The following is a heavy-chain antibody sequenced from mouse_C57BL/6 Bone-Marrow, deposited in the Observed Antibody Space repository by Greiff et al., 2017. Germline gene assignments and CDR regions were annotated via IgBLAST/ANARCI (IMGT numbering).Heavy chain of an antibody. V-gene: IGHV5-9*04. Sequence: EVKLVESGGGLVKPGGSLKLSCAASGFTFSSYTMAWVRQTPGKRLPWVADISGGSGKTYYPASVKGRFTISSATSKNILYLQMGSLRSEDTAVYYCSSQVTTVLATKYFDFWGTGTTVTVAS. CDR3: SSQVTTVLATKYFDF. J-gene: IGHJ1*03. CDR2: ISGGSGKT. D-gene: IGHD1-1*01. CDR1: GFTFSSYT.